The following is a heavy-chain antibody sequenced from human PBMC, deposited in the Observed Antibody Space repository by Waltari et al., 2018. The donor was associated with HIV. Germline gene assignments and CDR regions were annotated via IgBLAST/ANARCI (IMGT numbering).Heavy chain of an antibody. CDR2: IIPMSATS. CDR1: GGAFISYS. Sequence: QVQLVQSGPEVRKPGSSVKVCCKASGGAFISYSINWVRQAPGQGLEWVGRIIPMSATSNKAQKFQGRVTITADPSTSTAYMELTSLRSEDTAVYYCASARETMGVDFAFWGQGTLVNVSS. J-gene: IGHJ4*02. D-gene: IGHD3-16*01. CDR3: ASARETMGVDFAF. V-gene: IGHV1-69*08.